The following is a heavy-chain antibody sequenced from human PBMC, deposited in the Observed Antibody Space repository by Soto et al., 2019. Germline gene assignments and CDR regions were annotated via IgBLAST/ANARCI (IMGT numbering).Heavy chain of an antibody. J-gene: IGHJ4*02. V-gene: IGHV4-31*03. CDR1: GGSISSGGYY. D-gene: IGHD2-8*01. CDR2: IYYSGST. Sequence: SETLSLTCTVSGGSISSGGYYWSWIRQHPGKGLEWIGYIYYSGSTYYNPSLKSRVTISVDTSKNQFSLKLSSVTAADTAVYYCTRLKPVYAIVEWGQGTLVTVSS. CDR3: TRLKPVYAIVE.